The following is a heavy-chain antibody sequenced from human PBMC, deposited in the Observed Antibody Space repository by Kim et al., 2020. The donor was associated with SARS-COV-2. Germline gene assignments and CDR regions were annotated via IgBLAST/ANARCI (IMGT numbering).Heavy chain of an antibody. Sequence: GGSLRLSCAASGFTFDDYAMHWVRQAPGKGLEWVSGISWNSGSIGYADSVKGRFTISRDNAKNSLYLQMNSLRAEDTALYYCAKDIDSSYYYYYMDVWGKGTTVTVSS. D-gene: IGHD6-13*01. J-gene: IGHJ6*03. CDR3: AKDIDSSYYYYYMDV. CDR2: ISWNSGSI. V-gene: IGHV3-9*01. CDR1: GFTFDDYA.